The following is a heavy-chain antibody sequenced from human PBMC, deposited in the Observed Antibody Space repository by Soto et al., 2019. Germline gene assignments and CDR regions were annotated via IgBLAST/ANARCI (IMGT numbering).Heavy chain of an antibody. J-gene: IGHJ4*02. V-gene: IGHV4-4*07. CDR2: IFSSGST. CDR3: AREGSYSAYNFAHGIQLWSFDF. CDR1: GGSINTFY. D-gene: IGHD5-12*01. Sequence: LSLTCTVSGGSINTFYWSWVRQPAGKGLEWIGRIFSSGSTSFNPSLESRVAMSVDTPKNHFSLNLSSVTAADMAVYYCAREGSYSAYNFAHGIQLWSFDFWGQGALVTVSS.